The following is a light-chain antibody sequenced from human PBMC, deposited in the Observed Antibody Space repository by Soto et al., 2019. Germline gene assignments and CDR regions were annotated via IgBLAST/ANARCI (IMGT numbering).Light chain of an antibody. CDR2: GAS. J-gene: IGKJ2*01. V-gene: IGKV3-20*01. Sequence: EIVLTQSPGTLSLSPGERATLSCRASQSVSSSYLAWYQQKPGQAPRLLIYGASSRATGIPDSFSGSGSGTDFTLTISRLEAEDFAVYYCEQYCSSPAYTFGQGTKLEIK. CDR1: QSVSSSY. CDR3: EQYCSSPAYT.